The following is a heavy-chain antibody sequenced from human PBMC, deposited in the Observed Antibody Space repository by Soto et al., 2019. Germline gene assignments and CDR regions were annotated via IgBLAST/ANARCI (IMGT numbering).Heavy chain of an antibody. CDR3: ARDLRYGYNFGDWFDP. CDR2: ISTYNGLT. D-gene: IGHD3-16*01. Sequence: QVQLVQSAPEVKKPGASVTVSCKASGYTFTNYGLTWLRQAPGQGPQWMGRISTYNGLTNYAQKFQGRITMTTDASANIVSMELRSLTSDDTAVYYCARDLRYGYNFGDWFDPWGQGTLVTVSS. V-gene: IGHV1-18*04. J-gene: IGHJ5*02. CDR1: GYTFTNYG.